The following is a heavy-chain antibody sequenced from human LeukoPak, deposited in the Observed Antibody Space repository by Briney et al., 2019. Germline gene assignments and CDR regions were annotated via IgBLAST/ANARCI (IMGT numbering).Heavy chain of an antibody. V-gene: IGHV3-11*04. Sequence: GGSLRLSCAASGFTFSAYYMSWIRQAPGKGLEWVSYISTTGSIIYYADSVKGRFTISRDNAQNSLYLQMNSLRAEDTAVYYCARDFEYKDAFDIWGQGTMVTVSS. CDR2: ISTTGSII. D-gene: IGHD6-6*01. CDR1: GFTFSAYY. CDR3: ARDFEYKDAFDI. J-gene: IGHJ3*02.